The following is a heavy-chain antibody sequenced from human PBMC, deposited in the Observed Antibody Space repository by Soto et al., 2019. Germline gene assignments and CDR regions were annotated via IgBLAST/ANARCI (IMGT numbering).Heavy chain of an antibody. V-gene: IGHV4-38-2*02. CDR1: GYSISSGYY. CDR2: IYTSGST. D-gene: IGHD3-10*01. J-gene: IGHJ5*02. Sequence: SETLSLTCTVSGYSISSGYYWGWIRQPPGKGLEWIGSIYTSGSTNYNPSLKSRVTMSVDTSKNQFSLKLSSVTAADTAVYYCARDTALHYYGSGSWFDPWGQGTLVTVSS. CDR3: ARDTALHYYGSGSWFDP.